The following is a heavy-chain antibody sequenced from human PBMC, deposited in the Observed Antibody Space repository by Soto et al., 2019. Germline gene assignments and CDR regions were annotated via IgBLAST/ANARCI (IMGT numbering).Heavy chain of an antibody. CDR2: ISSSSSYI. J-gene: IGHJ4*02. V-gene: IGHV3-21*01. D-gene: IGHD2-15*01. Sequence: EVQLVESGGGLVKPGGSLRLSCAASGFTFSSYSMNWVRQAPGKGLEWVSSISSSSSYIYYADSVKGRFTISRDNAKNSLYLQMNSLRAEDTAVYYCARGLHCSGGSCVFDYWGQGTLVTVS. CDR1: GFTFSSYS. CDR3: ARGLHCSGGSCVFDY.